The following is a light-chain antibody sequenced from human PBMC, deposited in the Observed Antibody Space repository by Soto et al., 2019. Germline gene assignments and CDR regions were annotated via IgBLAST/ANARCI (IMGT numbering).Light chain of an antibody. J-gene: IGLJ2*01. CDR2: EGS. CDR3: CSYAGSTRNGVA. Sequence: QSALTQPASVSGSPGQSITISCTGTSSDVGSYNLVSWYQQHPGKAPKLMIYEGSKRPSGVSNRFSGSKSGNTASLTISGLQAEDEADYYCCSYAGSTRNGVAFGGGTKLTVL. V-gene: IGLV2-23*01. CDR1: SSDVGSYNL.